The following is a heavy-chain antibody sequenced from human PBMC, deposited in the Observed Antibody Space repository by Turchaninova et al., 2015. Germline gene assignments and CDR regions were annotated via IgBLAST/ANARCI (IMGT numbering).Heavy chain of an antibody. J-gene: IGHJ4*02. Sequence: VQLVPSGAERKKPGASVTVPRHASGYNVRSYGIRWVRQAPGQGLEWRGWISGYKGNTNYAKKFQGRGTMTTDIATSTAYMELRSLRSDDTAVYYCARVGGSSSWYDYWGQGTPVTVSS. CDR3: ARVGGSSSWYDY. CDR1: GYNVRSYG. V-gene: IGHV1-18*04. CDR2: ISGYKGNT. D-gene: IGHD6-13*01.